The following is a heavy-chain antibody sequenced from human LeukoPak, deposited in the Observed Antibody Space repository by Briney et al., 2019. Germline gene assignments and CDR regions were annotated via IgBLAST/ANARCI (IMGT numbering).Heavy chain of an antibody. CDR2: IRSKANNYAA. Sequence: GGSLRLSCAASGFTFSGSAMHWVRQASGKGLEWVGRIRSKANNYAATYAVSVKGRFTISRDNAKNTEYLQMNSLRAEDTAIYYCAKGLEKESRLDYWGQGTLVTVSS. V-gene: IGHV3-73*01. CDR3: AKGLEKESRLDY. D-gene: IGHD1-1*01. J-gene: IGHJ4*02. CDR1: GFTFSGSA.